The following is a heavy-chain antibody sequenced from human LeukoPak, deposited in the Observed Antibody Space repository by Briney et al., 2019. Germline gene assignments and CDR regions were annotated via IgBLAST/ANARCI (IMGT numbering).Heavy chain of an antibody. V-gene: IGHV3-66*02. D-gene: IGHD2-2*01. CDR1: GFTVSSNY. CDR2: IYSGGST. CDR3: AILPRRGYCSSTSCYAVDY. J-gene: IGHJ4*02. Sequence: PGGSLRLSCAASGFTVSSNYMSWVRQAPGKGLEWVSVIYSGGSTYYADSVKGRFTISRDNSKNTLYLQMNSLRAEDTAVYYCAILPRRGYCSSTSCYAVDYWGQGTLVTVSS.